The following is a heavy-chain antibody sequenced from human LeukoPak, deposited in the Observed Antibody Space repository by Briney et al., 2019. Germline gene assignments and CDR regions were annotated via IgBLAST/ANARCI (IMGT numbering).Heavy chain of an antibody. D-gene: IGHD6-13*01. Sequence: SETLSLTCTVSGGSIYISNYFWAWIRQPPGKGLEWIGTISYSASTYYNPSLKSRVTISADTSKTQFSLKLSSVTAADTAVYYCARAPIAAAGHNWFDPWGQGTLVTVSS. CDR1: GGSIYISNYF. J-gene: IGHJ5*02. V-gene: IGHV4-39*07. CDR3: ARAPIAAAGHNWFDP. CDR2: ISYSAST.